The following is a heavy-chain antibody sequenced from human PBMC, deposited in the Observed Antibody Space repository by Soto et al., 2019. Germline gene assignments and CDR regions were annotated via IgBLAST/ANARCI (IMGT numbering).Heavy chain of an antibody. V-gene: IGHV4-31*03. CDR1: GGSFSSGGYY. J-gene: IGHJ4*02. CDR2: IYYSGST. D-gene: IGHD6-6*01. CDR3: ARGLSVPYYFDY. Sequence: QVQLQESGPGLVKPSQTLSLTCTVSGGSFSSGGYYWSWIRQHPGKGLEWIGYIYYSGSTYYNPSIKSRVTISVDTSKNQFSLKLSSVTAADTAVYYCARGLSVPYYFDYWGQGTLVTVSS.